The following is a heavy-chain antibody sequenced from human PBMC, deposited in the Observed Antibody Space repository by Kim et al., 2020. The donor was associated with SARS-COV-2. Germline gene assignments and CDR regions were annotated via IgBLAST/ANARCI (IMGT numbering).Heavy chain of an antibody. CDR3: ANGWFSIGTHYYDSSNLGAYYYGMDV. J-gene: IGHJ6*02. CDR1: GFTFSSYA. CDR2: ISGSGGST. D-gene: IGHD3-22*01. V-gene: IGHV3-23*01. Sequence: GGSLRLSCAASGFTFSSYAMSWVRQAPGKGLEWVSAISGSGGSTYYADSVKGRFTISRDNSKNTLYLQMNSLRAEDTAVYYCANGWFSIGTHYYDSSNLGAYYYGMDVWGQGTTVTVSS.